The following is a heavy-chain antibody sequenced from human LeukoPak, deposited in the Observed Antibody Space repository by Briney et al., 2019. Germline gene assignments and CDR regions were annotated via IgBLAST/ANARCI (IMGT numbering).Heavy chain of an antibody. V-gene: IGHV4-30-2*01. J-gene: IGHJ1*01. CDR3: ARGERDILTGYYSWYFQH. Sequence: SETLSLTCAVSGVSISSGGYSWNWIRQPPGKGLEWIGYIYHSGSTYYNPSLKSRVTISVDRSKNQFSLKLSSVTAADTAVYYCARGERDILTGYYSWYFQHWGQGTLVTVSS. CDR1: GVSISSGGYS. CDR2: IYHSGST. D-gene: IGHD3-9*01.